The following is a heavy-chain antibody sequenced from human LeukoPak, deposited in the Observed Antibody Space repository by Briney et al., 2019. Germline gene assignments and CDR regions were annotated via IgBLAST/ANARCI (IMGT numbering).Heavy chain of an antibody. D-gene: IGHD2-2*01. CDR2: ISSSSSYI. J-gene: IGHJ6*03. V-gene: IGHV3-21*01. Sequence: GGSLRLSCAASGFTFSSYSMNWVRQAPGKGLEWVSSISSSSSYIYYADSVKGRFAISRDNAKNSLYLQINSLRAEDTAVYYCARFFRLGGDVVVPAAMPGYYYYYMDVWGKGTTVTVSS. CDR3: ARFFRLGGDVVVPAAMPGYYYYYMDV. CDR1: GFTFSSYS.